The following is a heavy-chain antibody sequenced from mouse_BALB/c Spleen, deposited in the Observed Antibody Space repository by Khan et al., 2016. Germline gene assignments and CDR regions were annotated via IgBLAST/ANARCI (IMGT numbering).Heavy chain of an antibody. CDR1: GFTFSGFG. J-gene: IGHJ4*01. Sequence: EVQLVESGGDLVQPGGSRKLSCAASGFTFSGFGMHWVRQAPEKGLEWVAYITSGSTNIYYAETVKGRFTISRGNPKNTLFLQMTRLRSEDTAMYYCARMGGSYAMDYWGQGTSVTVSS. V-gene: IGHV5-17*02. CDR2: ITSGSTNI. CDR3: ARMGGSYAMDY.